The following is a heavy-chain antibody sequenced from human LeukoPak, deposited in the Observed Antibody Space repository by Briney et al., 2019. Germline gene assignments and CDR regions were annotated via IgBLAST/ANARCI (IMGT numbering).Heavy chain of an antibody. Sequence: GGSLRLSCIASGFTFSNYGMHWVRQAPGKGLEWLPVLSSDGSNKYYADSVKGRFTISRDDSKNTLYLQMNSLRAEDTAVYYCAKDQESYYDSSGYPDYWGQGTLVTVSS. D-gene: IGHD3-22*01. CDR1: GFTFSNYG. CDR2: LSSDGSNK. V-gene: IGHV3-30*18. J-gene: IGHJ4*02. CDR3: AKDQESYYDSSGYPDY.